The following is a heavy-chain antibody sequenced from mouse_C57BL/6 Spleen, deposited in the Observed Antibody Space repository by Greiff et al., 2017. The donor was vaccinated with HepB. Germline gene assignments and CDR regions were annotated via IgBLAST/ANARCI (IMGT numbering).Heavy chain of an antibody. CDR2: INPNNGGT. CDR1: GYTFTDYN. Sequence: EVQLQQSGPELVKPGASVKIPCKASGYTFTDYNMDWVKQSHGKSLEWIGDINPNNGGTIYNQKFKGKATLTVDKSSRTAYMALRSLTSEDTSVYYCARGVYYYGSSYLDYWGQGTTLTVSS. D-gene: IGHD1-1*01. J-gene: IGHJ2*01. V-gene: IGHV1-18*01. CDR3: ARGVYYYGSSYLDY.